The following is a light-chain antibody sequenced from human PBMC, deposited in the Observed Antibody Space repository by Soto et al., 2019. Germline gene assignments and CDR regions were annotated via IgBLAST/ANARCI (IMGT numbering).Light chain of an antibody. CDR1: QYVGTR. CDR3: HKRQSWPRT. Sequence: EIVLTQSPATLSSSPGATATLSCRASQYVGTRLAWYQHKPRHAPRLIIYYTSNRDTGIPARFSGSGSGTDFTLTINSLAPEDFAIYYCHKRQSWPRTFGQGTKV. J-gene: IGKJ1*01. V-gene: IGKV3-11*01. CDR2: YTS.